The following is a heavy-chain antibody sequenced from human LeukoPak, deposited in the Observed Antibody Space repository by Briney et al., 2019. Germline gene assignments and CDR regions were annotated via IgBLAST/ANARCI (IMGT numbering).Heavy chain of an antibody. Sequence: SETLSLTCTVSGGSMRSHYWNWIRQPPGTGLEWIGYISYTGSTNYNPSLMSRLTMSVDTSNHHFSVRLSSVTAADTAVYYCVRPAFYEISRFDAFDIGARGPPAPFSS. D-gene: IGHD2/OR15-2a*01. V-gene: IGHV4-59*08. CDR2: ISYTGST. CDR3: VRPAFYEISRFDAFDI. J-gene: IGHJ3*02. CDR1: GGSMRSHY.